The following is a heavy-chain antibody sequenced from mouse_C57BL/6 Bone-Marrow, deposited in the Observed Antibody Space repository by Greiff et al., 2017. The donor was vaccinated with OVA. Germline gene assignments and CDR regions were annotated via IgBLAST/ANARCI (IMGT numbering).Heavy chain of an antibody. CDR3: ARHEVYYGNYEGFAY. CDR1: GYTFTEYT. V-gene: IGHV1-62-2*01. D-gene: IGHD2-1*01. J-gene: IGHJ3*01. CDR2: FYPGSGSI. Sequence: VQLQESGAELVKPGASVKLSCKASGYTFTEYTIHWVKQRSGQGLAWIGWFYPGSGSIKYNENFKDKATLTADKSSSTVYMELSRLTSEDSSVYFCARHEVYYGNYEGFAYWGQGTLVTVSA.